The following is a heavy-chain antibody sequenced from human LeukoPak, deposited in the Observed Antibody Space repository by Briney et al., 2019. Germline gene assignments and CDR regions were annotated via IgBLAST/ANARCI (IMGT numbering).Heavy chain of an antibody. CDR2: ISAYNGKI. J-gene: IGHJ4*02. CDR1: GYTFTNYG. Sequence: ASVKVSCKASGYTFTNYGISWVRQAPGQGLEWMGWISAYNGKINYAQKLQGRVTMTTDTSTSTAYMELRSLRSDDTAVYYCAREPGRGWLHPGPSFDYWGQGTLVTVSS. V-gene: IGHV1-18*01. D-gene: IGHD5-24*01. CDR3: AREPGRGWLHPGPSFDY.